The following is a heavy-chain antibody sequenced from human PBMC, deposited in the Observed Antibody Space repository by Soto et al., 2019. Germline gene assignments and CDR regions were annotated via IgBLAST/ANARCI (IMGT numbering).Heavy chain of an antibody. V-gene: IGHV1-69*12. CDR3: AKEVVVAATGWIDP. CDR2: IIPIFGTA. Sequence: QVQLVQSGAEVKKPGSSVKVSCKASGGTFSSYAISWVRQAPGQGLEWMGGIIPIFGTANYAQKFQGRVTIXAXEXXSTAYMELSSLRSGDTTVYYCAKEVVVAATGWIDPWGQGTLVTVSS. D-gene: IGHD2-15*01. CDR1: GGTFSSYA. J-gene: IGHJ5*02.